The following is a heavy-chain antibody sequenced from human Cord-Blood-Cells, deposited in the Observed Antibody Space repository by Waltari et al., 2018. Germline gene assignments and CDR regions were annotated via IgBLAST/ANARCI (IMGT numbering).Heavy chain of an antibody. D-gene: IGHD2-15*01. CDR2: IWYDGSNK. CDR3: AREGRIGVAATPAYFDY. V-gene: IGHV3-33*01. Sequence: QVQLVESGGGVVQPGRSLRLSCAASGFTFSSHGMHWVRQAPGQGLEWGAVIWYDGSNKYYADSVKGRFTISRDNSKNTLYLQMNSLRAEDTAVYYCAREGRIGVAATPAYFDYWGQGTLVTVSS. CDR1: GFTFSSHG. J-gene: IGHJ4*02.